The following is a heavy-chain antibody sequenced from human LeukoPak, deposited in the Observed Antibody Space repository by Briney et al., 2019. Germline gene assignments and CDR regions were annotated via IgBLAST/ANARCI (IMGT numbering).Heavy chain of an antibody. CDR3: ARGSSTSYFDY. CDR2: INSDGSST. CDR1: GFTFSSYW. Sequence: LAGGSLRLSCAASGFTFSSYWMHWVRQAPGKGLVWVSRINSDGSSTSYADSVKGRFTISRDNAKNTLYLQMNSLRAEDTAVYHCARGSSTSYFDYWGQGTLVTVSS. D-gene: IGHD2-2*01. J-gene: IGHJ4*02. V-gene: IGHV3-74*01.